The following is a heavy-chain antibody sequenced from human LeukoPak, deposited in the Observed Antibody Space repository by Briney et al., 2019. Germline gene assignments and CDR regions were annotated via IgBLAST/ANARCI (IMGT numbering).Heavy chain of an antibody. CDR2: FTPIFGTA. Sequence: ASVKVSCKTSGGTFSNYAITWLRLAPGQGLEWMGGFTPIFGTANYAQKFQGRVTITADESTSTAYMELSSLRSEDTAVYYCARDRGQWLYYFDYWGQGTLVTVSS. CDR1: GGTFSNYA. V-gene: IGHV1-69*13. CDR3: ARDRGQWLYYFDY. J-gene: IGHJ4*02. D-gene: IGHD6-19*01.